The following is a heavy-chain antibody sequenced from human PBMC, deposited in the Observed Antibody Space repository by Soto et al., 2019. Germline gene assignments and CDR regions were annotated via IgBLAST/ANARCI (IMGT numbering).Heavy chain of an antibody. D-gene: IGHD3-3*01. J-gene: IGHJ6*03. V-gene: IGHV3-15*01. CDR2: IKSKTDGGTT. CDR1: AFTFSKAW. CDR3: TTDLNYYFLSGYSVQHYYMDV. Sequence: LRLSCAASAFTFSKAWMSWVRQPPGKGLEWVGRIKSKTDGGTTDYAAPVKGRFTISRDDSKNTLYLQMNSLKGEDTAVYYCTTDLNYYFLSGYSVQHYYMDVWGKGTTVTVSS.